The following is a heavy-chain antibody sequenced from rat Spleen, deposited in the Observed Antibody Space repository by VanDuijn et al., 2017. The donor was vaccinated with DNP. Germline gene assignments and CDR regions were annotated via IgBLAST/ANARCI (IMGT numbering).Heavy chain of an antibody. V-gene: IGHV5-19*01. CDR3: ATRITTTGDY. CDR2: ISPSGGST. D-gene: IGHD1-10*01. Sequence: EVQLVESGGGLVQPGRSLKLSCAASGFTFSNYDMAWVRQAPTKGLEWVASISPSGGSTYYRDSVKGRFTISRDNAKSTLYLQMDSLRSEDTATYYCATRITTTGDYWGQGVMVTVSS. J-gene: IGHJ2*01. CDR1: GFTFSNYD.